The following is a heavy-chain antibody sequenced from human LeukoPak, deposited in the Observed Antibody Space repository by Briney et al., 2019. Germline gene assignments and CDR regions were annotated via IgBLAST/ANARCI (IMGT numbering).Heavy chain of an antibody. V-gene: IGHV3-53*01. J-gene: IGHJ4*02. Sequence: QSGGSLRLSCVASGFIVSNNYMSWVRQAPGKGLEWVSVLYNAGSTYYADSVKGRFTISRDNSKNTLYLQMYSLRAEDTAVYYCARRYFDYWGQGTLVTVSS. CDR2: LYNAGST. CDR1: GFIVSNNY. CDR3: ARRYFDY.